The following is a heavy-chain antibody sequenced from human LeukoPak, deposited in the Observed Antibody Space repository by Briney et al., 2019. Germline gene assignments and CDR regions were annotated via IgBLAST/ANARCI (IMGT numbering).Heavy chain of an antibody. CDR3: ARDRVRGYSYGTKDY. Sequence: PGGSLRLSCAASGFTFSTYWMSWVRQAPGKGLEWVANIKQDGSEKYYVDSVKGRFTISRDNAKNSLYLQMNRLRAEDTAVYYCARDRVRGYSYGTKDYWGQGTLVTVSS. D-gene: IGHD5-18*01. CDR1: GFTFSTYW. CDR2: IKQDGSEK. J-gene: IGHJ4*02. V-gene: IGHV3-7*01.